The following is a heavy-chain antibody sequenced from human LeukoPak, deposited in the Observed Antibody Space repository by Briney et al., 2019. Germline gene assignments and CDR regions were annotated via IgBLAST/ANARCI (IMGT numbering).Heavy chain of an antibody. CDR2: ISYDGSNK. CDR3: ARVRGSITGTSSAVGYFDY. CDR1: GFTFSSYA. D-gene: IGHD1-20*01. Sequence: PGGSLRLSCAASGFTFSSYAMHWVRQAPGKGLEWVAVISYDGSNKYYADSVKGRLTISRDNSKNTLYLQMNSLRAEDTAVYYCARVRGSITGTSSAVGYFDYWGQGTLVTVSS. J-gene: IGHJ4*02. V-gene: IGHV3-30-3*01.